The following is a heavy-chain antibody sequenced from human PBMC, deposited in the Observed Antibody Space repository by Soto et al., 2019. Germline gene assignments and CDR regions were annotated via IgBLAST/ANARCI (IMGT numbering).Heavy chain of an antibody. CDR2: INAGNGNT. Sequence: SAEISCEACGERMKSSAMHWACQAPGQRLEWMGWINAGNGNTKYSQKFQGRVTITRDTSASTAYMELSSLRSEDTAVYYCARGFPLWFDPWGQGTLVTVSS. CDR1: GERMKSSA. D-gene: IGHD3-3*01. J-gene: IGHJ5*02. CDR3: ARGFPLWFDP. V-gene: IGHV1-3*01.